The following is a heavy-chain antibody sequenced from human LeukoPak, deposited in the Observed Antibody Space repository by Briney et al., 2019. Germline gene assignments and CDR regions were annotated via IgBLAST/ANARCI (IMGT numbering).Heavy chain of an antibody. D-gene: IGHD3-16*01. CDR1: GYSISSGYY. V-gene: IGHV4-38-2*01. CDR2: IYHIGST. J-gene: IGHJ3*02. CDR3: ARPLGGTGAFDI. Sequence: PSETLSLTCAVSGYSISSGYYWGWIRQPPGKGLEWIGSIYHIGSTYYNPSLKSRVTISVDTSKNQFSLKLSSVTAADTAVYYCARPLGGTGAFDIWGQGTMVTVSS.